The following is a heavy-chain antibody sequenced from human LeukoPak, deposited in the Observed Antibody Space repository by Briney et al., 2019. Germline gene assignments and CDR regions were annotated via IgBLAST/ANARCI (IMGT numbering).Heavy chain of an antibody. J-gene: IGHJ6*03. V-gene: IGHV4-39*01. CDR1: GGSISSSSYY. D-gene: IGHD1-26*01. CDR3: ARCGGSYYGAYYYYYYMDV. Sequence: SETLSRTCTVSGGSISSSSYYWGWIRQPPGKGLEWVGSIYYSGSTYYNPSLKSRVTISVDTSKNQFSLKLSSVTAADTAVYYCARCGGSYYGAYYYYYYMDVWGKGTTVTVSS. CDR2: IYYSGST.